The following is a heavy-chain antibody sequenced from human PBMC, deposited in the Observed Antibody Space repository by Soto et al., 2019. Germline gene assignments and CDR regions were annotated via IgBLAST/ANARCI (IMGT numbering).Heavy chain of an antibody. Sequence: SVKVSCKASGFTFTSSAVQWVRQARGQRLEWIGWIVVGSGNTNYAQKFQERVTITRDMSTSTAYMELSSLRSEDTAVYYCASGAGTTLYYYYGMDVWGQGTTVTV. V-gene: IGHV1-58*01. CDR2: IVVGSGNT. CDR3: ASGAGTTLYYYYGMDV. J-gene: IGHJ6*02. CDR1: GFTFTSSA. D-gene: IGHD1-7*01.